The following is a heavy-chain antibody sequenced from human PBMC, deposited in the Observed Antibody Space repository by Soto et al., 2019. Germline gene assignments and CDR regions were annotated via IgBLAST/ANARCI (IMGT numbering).Heavy chain of an antibody. CDR2: INPSGGST. CDR1: GYTFTSYY. D-gene: IGHD3-22*01. V-gene: IGHV1-46*01. Sequence: ASVKVSCKASGYTFTSYYMHWVRQAPGQGLEWMGIINPSGGSTSYAQKFQGRVTMTRDTSTSTVYMELSSLRSEDTAVYYCARDHYYDSSGYLTPLYYFDYWGQGTLVTVSS. J-gene: IGHJ4*02. CDR3: ARDHYYDSSGYLTPLYYFDY.